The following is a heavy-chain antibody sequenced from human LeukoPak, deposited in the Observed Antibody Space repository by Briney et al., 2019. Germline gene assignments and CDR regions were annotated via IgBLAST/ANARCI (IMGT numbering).Heavy chain of an antibody. Sequence: GGSLRLSCAASGFNFSDYGMNWVRQTPGSGLEWVVSIGHSGDNIYYADSVKGRFTISTDNAKKTLYLQMNSLRVEDTAVYYCLTVVETTIAAFDIWGQGTMVTVSS. D-gene: IGHD1-26*01. CDR2: IGHSGDNI. J-gene: IGHJ3*02. CDR3: LTVVETTIAAFDI. CDR1: GFNFSDYG. V-gene: IGHV3-21*01.